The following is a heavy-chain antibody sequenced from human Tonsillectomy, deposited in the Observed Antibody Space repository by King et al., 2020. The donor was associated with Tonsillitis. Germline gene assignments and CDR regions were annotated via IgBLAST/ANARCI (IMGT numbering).Heavy chain of an antibody. D-gene: IGHD6-19*01. J-gene: IGHJ4*02. Sequence: VQLVESGGGVVRPGGSLRLSCAASGFTFDDNGMSWVRQAPGKGLEWVSGINWNGGSTGYADSVKGRFTISRDNAKNSLYLQMNSLRAEDTALYYCARVGSKQWLVPDYFVYWGQGTLVTVSS. CDR2: INWNGGST. CDR3: ARVGSKQWLVPDYFVY. V-gene: IGHV3-20*04. CDR1: GFTFDDNG.